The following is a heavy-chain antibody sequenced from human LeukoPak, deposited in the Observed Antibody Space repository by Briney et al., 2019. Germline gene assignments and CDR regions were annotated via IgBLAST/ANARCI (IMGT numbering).Heavy chain of an antibody. D-gene: IGHD6-6*01. CDR2: IYYSGST. CDR1: GGSISSSSYY. CDR3: ARGSASIAARRSPFDY. J-gene: IGHJ4*02. V-gene: IGHV4-39*07. Sequence: SETLSLTCTVSGGSISSSSYYWGWIRQPPGKGLEWIGSIYYSGSTYYNPSLKSRVTISVDTSKNQFSLKLSSVTAADTAVYYCARGSASIAARRSPFDYWGQGTLVTVSS.